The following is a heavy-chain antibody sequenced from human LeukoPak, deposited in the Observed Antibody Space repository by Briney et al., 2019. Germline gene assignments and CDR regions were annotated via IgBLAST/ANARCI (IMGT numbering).Heavy chain of an antibody. Sequence: PGRSLRLSCAASGFTVSSNYMSWVRQAPGKGLEWVSVIYSGGSTYYADSVKGRFTISRDNSKNTLYLQMNSLRAEDTAVYYCARSIVAAYYFDYWGQGTLVTVSS. CDR2: IYSGGST. V-gene: IGHV3-66*01. CDR3: ARSIVAAYYFDY. CDR1: GFTVSSNY. D-gene: IGHD2-21*01. J-gene: IGHJ4*02.